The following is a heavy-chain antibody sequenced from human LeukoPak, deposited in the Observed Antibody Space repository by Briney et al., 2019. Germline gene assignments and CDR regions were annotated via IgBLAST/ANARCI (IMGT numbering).Heavy chain of an antibody. CDR3: ARPYGAAGLD. V-gene: IGHV4-39*01. J-gene: IGHJ4*02. D-gene: IGHD4-17*01. CDR2: IYYSGST. CDR1: GGSISSSSYY. Sequence: PSETLSLTCTVSGGSISSSSYYWGWIRQPPGKGLEWIGSIYYSGSTYYNPSLKSRVTISVDTSKNQFSLKLSSVTAADTAVYYCARPYGAAGLDWGQGTLVTVSS.